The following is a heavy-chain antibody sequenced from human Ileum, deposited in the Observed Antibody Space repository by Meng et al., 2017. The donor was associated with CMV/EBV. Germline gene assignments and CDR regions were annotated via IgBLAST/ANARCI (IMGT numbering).Heavy chain of an antibody. CDR1: AYTFTDYY. CDR2: INPKSGDT. V-gene: IGHV1-2*02. Sequence: ASVKVSCKASAYTFTDYYINWVRQAPGHGLERMGWINPKSGDTYYAQKFQGRVTVTRDTSISTAYMELSRLRSDDTAVYYCARVAMVRGVSVRAFDIWGQGTMVTVSS. J-gene: IGHJ3*02. CDR3: ARVAMVRGVSVRAFDI. D-gene: IGHD3-10*01.